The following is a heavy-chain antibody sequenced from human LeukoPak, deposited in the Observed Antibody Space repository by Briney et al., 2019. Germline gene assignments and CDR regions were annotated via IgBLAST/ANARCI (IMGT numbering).Heavy chain of an antibody. D-gene: IGHD6-13*01. CDR3: ARGGSSSSWYPFDY. J-gene: IGHJ4*02. CDR2: IRNKANSYTT. V-gene: IGHV3-72*01. CDR1: GFTFSDHY. Sequence: GGSLRLSCAASGFTFSDHYMDWVRQAPGKGLKWVGRIRNKANSYTTEYAASVKGRFTISRDDSKNSLYLQMNSLKTEDTAVYYCARGGSSSSWYPFDYWGQGTLVTVSS.